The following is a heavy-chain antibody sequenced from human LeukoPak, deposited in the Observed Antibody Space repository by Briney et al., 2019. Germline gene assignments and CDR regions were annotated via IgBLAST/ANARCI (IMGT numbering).Heavy chain of an antibody. D-gene: IGHD2/OR15-2a*01. CDR1: GYSFTNYW. CDR3: ARPANRGDAFDI. CDR2: IYPGDSDT. J-gene: IGHJ3*02. V-gene: IGHV5-51*01. Sequence: KLGESLKISCKGSGYSFTNYWIGWVRQMPGKGLEWMGIIYPGDSDTRYSPSFQGQVTISADKSITTAYLQWSSLRASDTAMYYCARPANRGDAFDIWGQGTMVTVSS.